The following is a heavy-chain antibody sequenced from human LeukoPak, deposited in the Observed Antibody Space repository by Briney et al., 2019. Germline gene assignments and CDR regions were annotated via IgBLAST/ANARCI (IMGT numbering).Heavy chain of an antibody. CDR1: GYTFTSYG. D-gene: IGHD2-15*01. Sequence: ASVKVSCKASGYTFTSYGISWVRQAPGQGLEWMGWISAYNGHTNYAQKLQGRVTMTTDTSTSTAYMELRSLRSDDTAVYYCATLCCGSYYMDVWGKGTTVTVSS. CDR3: ATLCCGSYYMDV. V-gene: IGHV1-18*01. J-gene: IGHJ6*03. CDR2: ISAYNGHT.